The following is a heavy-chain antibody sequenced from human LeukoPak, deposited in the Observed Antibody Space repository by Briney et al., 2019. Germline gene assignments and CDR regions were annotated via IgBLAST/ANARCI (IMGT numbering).Heavy chain of an antibody. CDR1: GFTVSSNY. Sequence: GGSLRLSCAASGFTVSSNYMSWVRQAPGKGLEWVSIIYSDGRTYYADSVKGRFTISRDNSENTLYLQMNTLRAEDTAVYYCARDVEGSCYDWGQGTLVTVSS. V-gene: IGHV3-53*01. D-gene: IGHD2-15*01. J-gene: IGHJ4*02. CDR3: ARDVEGSCYD. CDR2: IYSDGRT.